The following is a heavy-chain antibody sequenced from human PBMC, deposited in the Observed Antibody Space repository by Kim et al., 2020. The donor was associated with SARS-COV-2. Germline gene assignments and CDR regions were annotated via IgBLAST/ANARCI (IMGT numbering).Heavy chain of an antibody. V-gene: IGHV3-21*01. CDR3: ARVWIIAARQQLFDY. CDR1: GFTFSSYS. Sequence: GGSLRLSCAASGFTFSSYSMNWVRQAPGKGLEWVSSISSSSSYIYYADSVKGRFTISRDNAKNSLYLQMNSLRAEDTAVYYCARVWIIAARQQLFDYWGQGTLVTVSS. D-gene: IGHD6-6*01. CDR2: ISSSSSYI. J-gene: IGHJ4*02.